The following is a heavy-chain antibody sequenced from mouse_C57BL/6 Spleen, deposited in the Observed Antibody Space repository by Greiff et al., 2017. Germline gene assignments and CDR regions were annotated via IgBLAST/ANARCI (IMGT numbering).Heavy chain of an antibody. CDR3: ARGPQVITTVVGLDH. CDR2: ISSGGSYT. Sequence: EVQLVESGGDLVKPGGSLKLSCAASGFTFSSYGMSWVRQTPDKRLEWVATISSGGSYTYYPDSVKGRFTISRDNAKNTLYLQMSSLKSEDTAMYYCARGPQVITTVVGLDHWGQGTTLTVSS. J-gene: IGHJ2*01. V-gene: IGHV5-6*01. CDR1: GFTFSSYG. D-gene: IGHD1-1*01.